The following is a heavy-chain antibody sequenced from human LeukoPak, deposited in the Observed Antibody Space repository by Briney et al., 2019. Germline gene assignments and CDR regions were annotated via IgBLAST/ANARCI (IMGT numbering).Heavy chain of an antibody. CDR2: IYWNDDK. CDR1: GVSVRPSAVG. J-gene: IGHJ5*02. D-gene: IGHD3-10*01. CDR3: AHRKEETRRGSWFDP. V-gene: IGHV2-5*01. Sequence: SGPTVAQLSRLCTLPYTFSGVSVRPSAVGGGWVGQAPGKALEWLALIYWNDDKYDSPYLKTSLISTNDTSKNPVVLTITNMDPVDTATYSCAHRKEETRRGSWFDPWGQGTLVTVSA.